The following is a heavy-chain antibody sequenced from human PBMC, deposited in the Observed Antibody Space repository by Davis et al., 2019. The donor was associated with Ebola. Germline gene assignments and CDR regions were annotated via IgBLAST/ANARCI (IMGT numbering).Heavy chain of an antibody. CDR3: ARLTVRVYYYGMDV. D-gene: IGHD4-11*01. Sequence: ASVKVSCKASGYTFTSYAMHWVRQAPGQRLEWMGWINAGNGNTKYSQKFQGRVTITRDTSASTAYMELSSLRSEDTAVYYCARLTVRVYYYGMDVWGQGTTVTVSS. V-gene: IGHV1-3*01. CDR2: INAGNGNT. J-gene: IGHJ6*02. CDR1: GYTFTSYA.